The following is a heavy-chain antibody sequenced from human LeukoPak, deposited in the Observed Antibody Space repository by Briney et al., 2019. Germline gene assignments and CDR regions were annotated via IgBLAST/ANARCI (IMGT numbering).Heavy chain of an antibody. CDR1: GFTFSSYA. J-gene: IGHJ4*02. CDR2: ISVSGGNT. Sequence: QPGGSLILSCAASGFTFSSYAMSWVRQAPGKGLEWVSTISVSGGNTYYADSVKGRFTISRDNSKSTMYMQMNSLRVEDTATYYCLGDCSGGNSYSGPYWGQGTLVTVSS. V-gene: IGHV3-23*01. D-gene: IGHD2-15*01. CDR3: LGDCSGGNSYSGPY.